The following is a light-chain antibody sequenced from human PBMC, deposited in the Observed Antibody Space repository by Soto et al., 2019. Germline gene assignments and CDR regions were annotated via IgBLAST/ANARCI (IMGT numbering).Light chain of an antibody. CDR3: QKYDSAPSLT. CDR1: QGISSF. J-gene: IGKJ4*01. Sequence: DIQMTQSPSSLSASVGDRVTVTCRASQGISSFLAWYQQKPGKVPKLLIYAASTLQPGVPSRFSGSGYGTDCTLTISSLQPEDVATYYCQKYDSAPSLTFGVGTKVEIK. CDR2: AAS. V-gene: IGKV1-27*01.